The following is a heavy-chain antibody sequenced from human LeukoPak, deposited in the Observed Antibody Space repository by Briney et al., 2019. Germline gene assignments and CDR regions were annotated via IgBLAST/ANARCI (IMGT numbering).Heavy chain of an antibody. J-gene: IGHJ2*01. CDR3: ARDPVSRWYFDL. CDR2: IYTSGST. Sequence: SETLSLTCTVSGGSISSYYWSWIRQPAGKGLEWIGRIYTSGSTNYNPSLKSRVTMSVDTSKNQFSPKLSSVTAADTAVYYCARDPVSRWYFDLWGRGTLVTVSS. D-gene: IGHD3-16*02. V-gene: IGHV4-4*07. CDR1: GGSISSYY.